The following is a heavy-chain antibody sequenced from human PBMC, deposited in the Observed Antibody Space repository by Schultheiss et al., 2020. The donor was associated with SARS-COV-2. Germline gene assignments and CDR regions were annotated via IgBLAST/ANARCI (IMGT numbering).Heavy chain of an antibody. CDR2: ISSSSSYI. CDR1: GFTFSSYS. J-gene: IGHJ4*02. D-gene: IGHD3-22*01. CDR3: ARVKKGEYYYDSSGYYVY. V-gene: IGHV3-21*01. Sequence: GGSLRLSCAASGFTFSSYSMNWVRQAPGKGLEWVSSISSSSSYIYYADSVKGRFTISRDNAKNSLYLQMNSLRAEDTAVYYSARVKKGEYYYDSSGYYVYWGQGTLVTVSS.